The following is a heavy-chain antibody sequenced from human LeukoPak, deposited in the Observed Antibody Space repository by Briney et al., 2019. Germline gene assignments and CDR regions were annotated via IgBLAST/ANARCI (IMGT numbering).Heavy chain of an antibody. CDR1: GGSISSGDYY. V-gene: IGHV4-61*08. J-gene: IGHJ6*03. Sequence: ASETLSLTCTVSGGSISSGDYYWSWIRQPPGKGLEWIGYIYYSGSTNYNPSLKSRVTISVDTSKNQFSLKLSSVTAADTAVYYCARRAAAGTSSGWKYYYYMDVWGIGTTVTVSS. CDR3: ARRAAAGTSSGWKYYYYMDV. D-gene: IGHD6-13*01. CDR2: IYYSGST.